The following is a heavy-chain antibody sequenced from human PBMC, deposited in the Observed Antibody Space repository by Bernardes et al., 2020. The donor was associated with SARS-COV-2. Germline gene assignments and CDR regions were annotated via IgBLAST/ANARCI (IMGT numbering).Heavy chain of an antibody. V-gene: IGHV4-34*01. Sequence: SETLSLTCAVYGGSFSGYYWSWIRQPPGKGLEWIGEINHSGSTNYNSSLKSRVTISVDTSKNQFSLKLSSVTAADTAVYYCARGPHIVLMVSRGRFDYWGQGTLVTVSS. CDR3: ARGPHIVLMVSRGRFDY. J-gene: IGHJ4*02. CDR1: GGSFSGYY. D-gene: IGHD2-8*01. CDR2: INHSGST.